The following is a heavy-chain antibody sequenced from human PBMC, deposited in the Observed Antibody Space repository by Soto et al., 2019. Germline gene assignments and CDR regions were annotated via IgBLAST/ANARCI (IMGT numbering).Heavy chain of an antibody. V-gene: IGHV5-51*01. CDR1: GYSFTSYW. CDR3: AIFYCGCGYYHYGMDV. CDR2: IYPGDSDT. D-gene: IGHD2-21*01. Sequence: GESLKISCKGSGYSFTSYWIGWVRQMCGKGLEWMGIIYPGDSDTRYSPSFQGQVTISADKSINTAYLQWSSLKASDTAMYYCAIFYCGCGYYHYGMDVWGRGTTVIVSS. J-gene: IGHJ6*02.